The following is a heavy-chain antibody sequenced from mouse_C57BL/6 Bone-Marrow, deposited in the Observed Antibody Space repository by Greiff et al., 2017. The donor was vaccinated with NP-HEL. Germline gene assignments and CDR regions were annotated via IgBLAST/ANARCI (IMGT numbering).Heavy chain of an antibody. CDR3: ARERCYVGAMDY. D-gene: IGHD1-1*01. Sequence: QVQLQQPGAELVKPGASVKLSCKASGYTFTSYWMHWVKQRPGQGLEWIGMIHPNSGSTNYNEKFKSKATLTVDKSSSTAYMQLSSLTSEDSAVYYCARERCYVGAMDYWGQGTSVTVSS. V-gene: IGHV1-64*01. J-gene: IGHJ4*01. CDR1: GYTFTSYW. CDR2: IHPNSGST.